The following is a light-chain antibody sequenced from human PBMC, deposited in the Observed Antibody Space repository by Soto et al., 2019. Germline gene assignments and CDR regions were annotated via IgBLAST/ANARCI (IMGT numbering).Light chain of an antibody. V-gene: IGLV1-40*01. CDR3: HSYDSSLSGSYV. Sequence: QLVLTQPPSVSGAPGQRVTISCTGSSSNIGAGYDVHWYQRLPGTAPKVLIYGNNNRPSGVPDRFSGSKSGTSASLAITGLQAEDEADYYCHSYDSSLSGSYVFGTGTELTVL. J-gene: IGLJ1*01. CDR2: GNN. CDR1: SSNIGAGYD.